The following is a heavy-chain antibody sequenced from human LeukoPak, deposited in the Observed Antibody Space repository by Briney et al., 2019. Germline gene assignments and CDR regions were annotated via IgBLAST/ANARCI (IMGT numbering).Heavy chain of an antibody. D-gene: IGHD2-2*01. CDR2: ISDSGSTI. J-gene: IGHJ4*02. CDR3: ARDGVEYQLRFSTPNDY. Sequence: GGSLRLSCAAPGFTFSSYGMSWVRQAPGKGLEWVSAISDSGSTIYYADSVKGRFTISRDNAKNSLYLQMNSLRAEDTAVYYCARDGVEYQLRFSTPNDYWGQGTLVTVSS. V-gene: IGHV3-48*04. CDR1: GFTFSSYG.